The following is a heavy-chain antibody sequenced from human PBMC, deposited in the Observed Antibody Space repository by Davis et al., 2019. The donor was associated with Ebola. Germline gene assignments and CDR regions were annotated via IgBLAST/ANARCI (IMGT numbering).Heavy chain of an antibody. CDR2: ISSSGSTI. D-gene: IGHD2-15*01. J-gene: IGHJ3*02. CDR3: ANAAWDIVVVVAANAFDI. V-gene: IGHV3-11*01. CDR1: GFTLSNYW. Sequence: GESLKISCAASGFTLSNYWMTWVRQAPGKGLEWVSYISSSGSTIYYADSVKGRFTISRDNAKNSLYLQMNSLRAEDTAVYYCANAAWDIVVVVAANAFDIWGQGTMVTVSS.